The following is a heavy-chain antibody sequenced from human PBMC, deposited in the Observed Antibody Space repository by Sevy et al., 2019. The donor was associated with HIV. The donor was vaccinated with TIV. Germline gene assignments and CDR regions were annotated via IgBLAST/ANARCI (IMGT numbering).Heavy chain of an antibody. CDR3: ARDKPQGVVVLPGSMWGGIDY. D-gene: IGHD2-2*01. Sequence: ASVKVSCRASGYTFRNYGISWVRQARGQGLEWLGWISAYTGDTDFAQKVKARVTLTSDTSTNTAYLELRSLRSDDTAVYYCARDKPQGVVVLPGSMWGGIDYWGQGTLVTVSS. CDR2: ISAYTGDT. CDR1: GYTFRNYG. J-gene: IGHJ4*02. V-gene: IGHV1-18*01.